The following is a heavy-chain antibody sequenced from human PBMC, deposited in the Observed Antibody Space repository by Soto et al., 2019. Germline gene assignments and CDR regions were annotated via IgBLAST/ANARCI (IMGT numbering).Heavy chain of an antibody. D-gene: IGHD2-2*01. J-gene: IGHJ4*02. V-gene: IGHV4-39*01. CDR1: GGSISSSSYY. CDR3: ARHCSSTSCYGIDY. Sequence: QLQLQESGPGLVKPSETLSLTCTVSGGSISSSSYYWGWIRQPPGKGLEWIGSIYYSGSTYYSPSLKRRVTISVDTSKNQFSLKLSSVTAADTAVYYCARHCSSTSCYGIDYWGQGTLVTVSS. CDR2: IYYSGST.